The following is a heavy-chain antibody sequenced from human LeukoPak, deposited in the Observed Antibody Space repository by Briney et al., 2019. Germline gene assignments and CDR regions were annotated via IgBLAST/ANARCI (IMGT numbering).Heavy chain of an antibody. CDR2: IRYDGSNK. D-gene: IGHD6-19*01. V-gene: IGHV3-30*02. Sequence: PGGSLRLSCAASGFTFSSYGMHWVRQAPGKGLEWVAFIRYDGSNKYYADSVKGRFTISRDNAKNSLYLQMNSLRAEDTAVYYCARDSISSSGWCLDYWGQGTLVTVSS. CDR3: ARDSISSSGWCLDY. CDR1: GFTFSSYG. J-gene: IGHJ4*02.